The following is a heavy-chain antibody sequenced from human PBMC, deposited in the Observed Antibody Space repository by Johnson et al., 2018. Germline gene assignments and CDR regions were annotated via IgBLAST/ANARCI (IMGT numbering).Heavy chain of an antibody. CDR3: TKHQVAVAGYYYYYMDV. CDR1: GFTFSTYA. V-gene: IGHV3-23*04. CDR2: VSGSGVGT. Sequence: EVQLVESGGGLVQPGGSLRLSCAASGFTFSTYAMSWVRQGPGKGLEWVSGVSGSGVGTYHADSVKGRFTISRHNSKNALYRQMKSLGAEDTAVYFCTKHQVAVAGYYYYYMDVWGKGTTVTVSS. J-gene: IGHJ6*03. D-gene: IGHD6-19*01.